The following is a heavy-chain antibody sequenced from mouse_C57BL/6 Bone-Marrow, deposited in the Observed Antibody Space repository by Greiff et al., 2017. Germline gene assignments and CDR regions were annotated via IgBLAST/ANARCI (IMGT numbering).Heavy chain of an antibody. Sequence: QVQLQQSGAELVKPGASVKISCKASGYAFSSYWMNWVKQRPGKGLEWIGQIYPGDGDTNYTGKFKGKATLTADKSPSTAYMQLSILTSEDSAVYFCASDYYGSSYDYAMDYWGQGTSVTVSS. CDR3: ASDYYGSSYDYAMDY. V-gene: IGHV1-80*01. CDR1: GYAFSSYW. CDR2: IYPGDGDT. J-gene: IGHJ4*01. D-gene: IGHD1-1*01.